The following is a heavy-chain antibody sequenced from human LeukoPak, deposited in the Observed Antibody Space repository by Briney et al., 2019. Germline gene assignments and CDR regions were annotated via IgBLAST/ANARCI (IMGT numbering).Heavy chain of an antibody. CDR1: GFSFSSNG. J-gene: IGHJ4*02. V-gene: IGHV3-23*01. D-gene: IGHD2-2*01. Sequence: GGSLRLSCAASGFSFSSNGMSWVRQAPGQGLGWVSGVIGGDGSTYYADSVKGRFTIDGDTKNPLFLQMNSPTAENTAVYYCAHGAMYQLVYWGQGTLVTVSS. CDR2: VIGGDGST. CDR3: AHGAMYQLVY.